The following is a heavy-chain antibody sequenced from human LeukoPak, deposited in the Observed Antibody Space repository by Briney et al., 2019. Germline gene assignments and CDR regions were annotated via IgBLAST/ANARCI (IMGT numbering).Heavy chain of an antibody. D-gene: IGHD3-10*01. V-gene: IGHV4-34*01. CDR3: ARGGLWFLPHFDY. CDR2: INHSGST. CDR1: GGSFSGYY. J-gene: IGHJ4*02. Sequence: SETLSLTCAVYGGSFSGYYWSWIRQPPGKRLEWIGEINHSGSTNYNPSLKSRVTISVDTSKNQFSLKLSSVTAADTAVYHCARGGLWFLPHFDYWGQGTLVTVSS.